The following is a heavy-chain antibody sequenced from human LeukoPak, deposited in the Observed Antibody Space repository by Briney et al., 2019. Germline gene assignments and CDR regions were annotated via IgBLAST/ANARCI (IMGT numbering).Heavy chain of an antibody. CDR1: GGSVSSYY. CDR2: IYYSGST. CDR3: PGGYXYMDV. D-gene: IGHD3-16*01. J-gene: IGHJ6*03. Sequence: SETLSLTCTVSGGSVSSYYWSWIRQPPGKGLEWIGYIYYSGSTNYNPSLKSRVTISVDTSKNQFSLKLSSVTAPDTAVYYCPGGYXYMDVWGKGTTVTVSS. V-gene: IGHV4-59*08.